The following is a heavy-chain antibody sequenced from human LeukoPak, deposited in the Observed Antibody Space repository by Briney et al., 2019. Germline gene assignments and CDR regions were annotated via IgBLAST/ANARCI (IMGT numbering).Heavy chain of an antibody. J-gene: IGHJ4*02. CDR1: GLSIRTFY. CDR2: ISYSGTT. V-gene: IGHV4-59*01. Sequence: SETLSLTCSVSGLSIRTFYWNWIRQSPGKGLEWIGYISYSGTTNYKPSLNSRATISLDTSKIQLSLKLSCVTAADTALYYCARGGGCTTTGCDFDNWGQGTLVTVSS. CDR3: ARGGGCTTTGCDFDN. D-gene: IGHD2-2*01.